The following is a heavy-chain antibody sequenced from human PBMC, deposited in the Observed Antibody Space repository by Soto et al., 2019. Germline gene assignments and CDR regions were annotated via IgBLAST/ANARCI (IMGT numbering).Heavy chain of an antibody. CDR3: ARVSPSTPFGSGLDY. D-gene: IGHD3-16*01. Sequence: GGSLRLSCAGSRFTFSSDEFNWVRQAPGKGLECVSYISISGNTRYYADSVKGRFTISRDNAKNSLYLQMNSLRAGDTAVYYCARVSPSTPFGSGLDYWGQGTLVTVSS. CDR1: RFTFSSDE. CDR2: ISISGNTR. V-gene: IGHV3-48*03. J-gene: IGHJ4*02.